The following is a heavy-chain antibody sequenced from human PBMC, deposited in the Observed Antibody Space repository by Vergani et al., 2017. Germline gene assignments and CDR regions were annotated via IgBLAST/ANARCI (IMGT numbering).Heavy chain of an antibody. J-gene: IGHJ3*02. D-gene: IGHD3-22*01. CDR3: ARMQWLLKHAFDI. CDR1: GFTFSSYW. V-gene: IGHV3-7*01. CDR2: IKQDGSEK. Sequence: EVQLVESGGGLVQPGGSLRLSCAASGFTFSSYWMSWVRQAPGKGLEWVANIKQDGSEKYYVDSVKGRFTISRDNAKNSLYLQMNSLRAEDTAVYYGARMQWLLKHAFDIWGQGTMVTVSS.